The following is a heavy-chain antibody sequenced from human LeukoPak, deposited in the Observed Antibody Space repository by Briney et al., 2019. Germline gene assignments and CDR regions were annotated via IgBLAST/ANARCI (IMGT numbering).Heavy chain of an antibody. Sequence: PSETLSLTCAVYGGSFSGYYWSWIRQPPGKGLEWIGEINHSGSTNYNPSLESRVTISVDTSKNQFSLKLSSVTAADTAVYYCARAGDGYNPFRGNGMDVWGQGTTVTVSS. CDR3: ARAGDGYNPFRGNGMDV. V-gene: IGHV4-34*01. J-gene: IGHJ6*02. CDR1: GGSFSGYY. CDR2: INHSGST. D-gene: IGHD5-24*01.